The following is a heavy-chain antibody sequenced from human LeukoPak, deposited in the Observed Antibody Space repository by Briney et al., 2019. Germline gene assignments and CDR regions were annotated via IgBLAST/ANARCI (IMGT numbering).Heavy chain of an antibody. V-gene: IGHV4-59*08. Sequence: SETLSLTCTVSGGSFSNYYWSRIRQPPGKGLEWIGYIYYSGSTNYNPSLKSRVTISADTSKNQFSLNLSSVTAADTAVYYCARHPTALVSYGFDPWGQGTLVTVSP. CDR2: IYYSGST. CDR3: ARHPTALVSYGFDP. D-gene: IGHD5-18*01. J-gene: IGHJ5*02. CDR1: GGSFSNYY.